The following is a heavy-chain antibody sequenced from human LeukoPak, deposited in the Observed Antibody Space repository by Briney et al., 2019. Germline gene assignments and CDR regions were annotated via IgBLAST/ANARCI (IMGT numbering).Heavy chain of an antibody. V-gene: IGHV3-7*01. CDR2: IKEDGSEK. CDR1: GFTFSTYW. Sequence: GGSLRLSCAASGFTFSTYWMTWVRQAPGKGLEWVANIKEDGSEKYYVDSVKGRFTISGDNAKNSLYLQMNSLRAEDTAVYYCARALCIWGGDCHYFDYWGQGTLVTVSS. J-gene: IGHJ4*02. CDR3: ARALCIWGGDCHYFDY. D-gene: IGHD2-21*01.